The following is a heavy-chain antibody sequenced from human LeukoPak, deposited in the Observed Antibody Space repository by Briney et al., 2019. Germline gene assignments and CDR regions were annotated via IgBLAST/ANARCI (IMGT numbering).Heavy chain of an antibody. CDR1: GFTFTSFA. V-gene: IGHV3-21*01. D-gene: IGHD2-2*01. Sequence: GGSLRLSCAASGFTFTSFAMSWVRQAPGKGLEWVSSISCSSSYIYYADSVKGRFTISRDNAKNSLYLQMNSLRAEDTAVYYWARDPSGRDIVVVPASDYWGQGTLVTVSS. CDR2: ISCSSSYI. J-gene: IGHJ4*02. CDR3: ARDPSGRDIVVVPASDY.